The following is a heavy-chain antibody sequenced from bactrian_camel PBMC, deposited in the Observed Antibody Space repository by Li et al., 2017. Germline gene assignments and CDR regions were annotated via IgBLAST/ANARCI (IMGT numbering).Heavy chain of an antibody. J-gene: IGHJ4*01. D-gene: IGHD4*01. CDR3: AAGTGSDYEDYNC. CDR1: GGKFDSNP. V-gene: IGHV3-2*01. Sequence: VQLVESGGGLVQPGGSLRLSCVVSGGKFDSNPMSWVHQTPEKGLEWVTSSYTDGSDSYSVDSVKDRFTISRDNAKNTLYLQMKNLKSEDTALYYCAAGTGSDYEDYNCWGQGTQVTVS. CDR2: SYTDGSDS.